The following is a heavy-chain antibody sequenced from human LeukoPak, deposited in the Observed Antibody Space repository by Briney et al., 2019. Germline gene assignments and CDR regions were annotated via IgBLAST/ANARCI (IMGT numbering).Heavy chain of an antibody. CDR1: GFTVSTNY. CDR3: ARGAGRLDVFDI. CDR2: IYSDGRT. Sequence: GGSLRLSCAASGFTVSTNYMSWVRQAPGKGLEWVSVIYSDGRTYYADSMKGRFTISRDNFKNTQYLQMNNLRAEDTAVYYGARGAGRLDVFDIWGQGTMVTVSS. J-gene: IGHJ3*02. V-gene: IGHV3-53*01. D-gene: IGHD1-26*01.